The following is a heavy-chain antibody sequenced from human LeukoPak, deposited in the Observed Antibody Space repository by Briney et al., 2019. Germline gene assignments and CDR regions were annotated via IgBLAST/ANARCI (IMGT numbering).Heavy chain of an antibody. CDR3: ASSCSSTSCYYGLGIDY. J-gene: IGHJ4*02. CDR2: INAGNGNT. CDR1: GYTFTSYA. V-gene: IGHV1-3*01. Sequence: VASVKVSCKASGYTFTSYAMHWVRQAPGQRLEWMGWINAGNGNTKYSQKFQGRVTITRDTSASTAYMELSSLRSEDTAAYYCASSCSSTSCYYGLGIDYWGQGTLVTVSS. D-gene: IGHD2-2*01.